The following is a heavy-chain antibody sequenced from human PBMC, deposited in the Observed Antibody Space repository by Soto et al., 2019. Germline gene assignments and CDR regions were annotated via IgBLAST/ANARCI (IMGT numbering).Heavy chain of an antibody. CDR2: IYYSGST. Sequence: PSETLSLTCTVSGGSISSSSYYWGWIRQPPGNGLEWIGSIYYSGSTYYNPSLKSRLTMSVDTSTNQFFLRLSSVTAADTAVYYCARLWSGYLNWFDPWGLGTLVTVSS. CDR1: GGSISSSSYY. J-gene: IGHJ5*02. V-gene: IGHV4-39*01. CDR3: ARLWSGYLNWFDP. D-gene: IGHD3-3*01.